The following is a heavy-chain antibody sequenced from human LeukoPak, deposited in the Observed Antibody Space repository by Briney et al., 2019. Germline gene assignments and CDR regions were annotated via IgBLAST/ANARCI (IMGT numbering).Heavy chain of an antibody. V-gene: IGHV3-30*04. CDR3: AREGGAFDY. J-gene: IGHJ4*02. CDR2: ISYDGSNK. Sequence: GGSLRLSCAASGFTFSSYAMHWDRQAPGKGLEWVAVISYDGSNKYYADSVKGRFTISRDNSKNTLYLQMNSLRAEDTAVYYCAREGGAFDYWGQGTLVTVSS. D-gene: IGHD3-16*01. CDR1: GFTFSSYA.